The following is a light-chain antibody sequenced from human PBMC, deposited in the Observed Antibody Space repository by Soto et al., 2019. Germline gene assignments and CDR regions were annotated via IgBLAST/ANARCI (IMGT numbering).Light chain of an antibody. CDR2: KAS. CDR1: QSISSW. CDR3: QQYKSYPYT. Sequence: DIQMTQSPSTLSASVGDRVTITCRASQSISSWLAWYQQKPGKAAKLLIYKASSLESGVPSRFSGSGSGTEFTLTISSLQPDDFATYYCQQYKSYPYTFGQGTKLEI. V-gene: IGKV1-5*03. J-gene: IGKJ2*01.